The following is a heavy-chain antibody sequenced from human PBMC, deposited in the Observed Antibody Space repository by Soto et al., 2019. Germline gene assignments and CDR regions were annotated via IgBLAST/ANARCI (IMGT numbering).Heavy chain of an antibody. CDR1: GFTFSSYG. CDR3: AKAHSYSGSYLRYFDY. Sequence: GGSLRLSCAASGFTFSSYGMHWVHQAPGKGLEWVAVISYDGSNKYYADSVKGRFTISRDNSKNTLYLQMNSLRAEDTAVYYCAKAHSYSGSYLRYFDYWGQGTLVTVSS. J-gene: IGHJ4*02. D-gene: IGHD1-26*01. V-gene: IGHV3-30*18. CDR2: ISYDGSNK.